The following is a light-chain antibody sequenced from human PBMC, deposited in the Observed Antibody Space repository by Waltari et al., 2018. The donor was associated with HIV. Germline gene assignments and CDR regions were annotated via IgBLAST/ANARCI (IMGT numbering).Light chain of an antibody. Sequence: QPVLTQSPSASASLGASVTLTCTLNSGYPNYEVDWYQLRPGKGPRLLMRVGTGGIVGSKGDGIPDRFSVLGSGLNRYLTIKNIQEDDESDYHCGADHGSGSNFAVVFGGGTKLAVL. CDR2: VGTGGIVG. V-gene: IGLV9-49*03. CDR1: SGYPNYE. J-gene: IGLJ2*01. CDR3: GADHGSGSNFAVV.